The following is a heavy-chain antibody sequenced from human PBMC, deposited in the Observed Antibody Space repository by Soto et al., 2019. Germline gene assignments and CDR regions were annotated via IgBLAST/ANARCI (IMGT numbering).Heavy chain of an antibody. J-gene: IGHJ4*02. CDR3: ARDLPPVDY. CDR1: GYTFSSYH. Sequence: QIKLVQSGAEVKKPGASVKVSCKASGYTFSSYHITWVRQAPGQGLEWMGWISAYNGNTNYAQNLQGRVTMTTDPPTSTAYMALRSLRSDDTAVYYCARDLPPVDYWGQGTLVTVSS. CDR2: ISAYNGNT. V-gene: IGHV1-18*01.